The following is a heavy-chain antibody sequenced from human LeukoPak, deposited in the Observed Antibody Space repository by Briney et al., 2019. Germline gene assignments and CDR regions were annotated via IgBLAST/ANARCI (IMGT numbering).Heavy chain of an antibody. CDR1: GFTFSSYA. V-gene: IGHV3-23*01. D-gene: IGHD6-6*01. CDR2: ISGNGDST. J-gene: IGHJ4*02. CDR3: AKDGSLLWYSSSYFAY. Sequence: GGSLRLSCAASGFTFSSYAMSWVRQAPGKGLEWVSGISGNGDSTYYADSVKGRFTISRDNSNNTVYLQMNSLRAEDTAVYYWAKDGSLLWYSSSYFAYWGEGPLVTVSS.